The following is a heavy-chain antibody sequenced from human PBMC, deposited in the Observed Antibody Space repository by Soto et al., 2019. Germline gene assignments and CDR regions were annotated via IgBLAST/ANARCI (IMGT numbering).Heavy chain of an antibody. CDR1: GGTFSTYA. Sequence: QVQLVQSGAEVKKPESSVKVSCKAPGGTFSTYAISWVRQAPGQGLEWMGGIIPMFVTANYAQRFQDRVTIAAYESTNTVYMELSSLRSEDTAVYFCASGIQLWLRRINNGYSGWGQGTLVTVSS. CDR2: IIPMFVTA. J-gene: IGHJ4*02. V-gene: IGHV1-69*12. CDR3: ASGIQLWLRRINNGYSG. D-gene: IGHD5-18*01.